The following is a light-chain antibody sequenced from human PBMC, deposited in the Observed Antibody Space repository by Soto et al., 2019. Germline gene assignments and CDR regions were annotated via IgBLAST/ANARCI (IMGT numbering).Light chain of an antibody. Sequence: EIVLTQSPATLSLSPGERATLSCRASQNISSYLAWLQQKPGQAPRLLIYDASNRATGIPARFSGSGSGTDFTLTISSLEPEDFAVYYCQQRSKWPLTFGGGTKVEIK. CDR3: QQRSKWPLT. CDR2: DAS. CDR1: QNISSY. J-gene: IGKJ4*01. V-gene: IGKV3-11*01.